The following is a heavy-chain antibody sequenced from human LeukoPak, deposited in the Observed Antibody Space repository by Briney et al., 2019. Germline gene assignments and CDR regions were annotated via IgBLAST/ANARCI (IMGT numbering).Heavy chain of an antibody. CDR1: GDSISGYY. CDR2: IYYSGST. V-gene: IGHV4-59*01. Sequence: KYSETLSLTCSVSGDSISGYYCSWIRQSPGKGLEWIGYIYYSGSTSYNPSLKSRVTMSEDTSENHFSLKLSSVTAADTAVYYCAKEKVSVTASRGNYYYYYYGVDVWGQGTTVTVSS. D-gene: IGHD2-21*02. J-gene: IGHJ6*02. CDR3: AKEKVSVTASRGNYYYYYYGVDV.